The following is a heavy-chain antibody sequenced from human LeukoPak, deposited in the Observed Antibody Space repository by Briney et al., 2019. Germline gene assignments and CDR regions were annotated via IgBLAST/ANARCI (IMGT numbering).Heavy chain of an antibody. J-gene: IGHJ3*02. D-gene: IGHD3-22*01. CDR1: GFTFDDYA. Sequence: GGSLRLSCAASGFTFDDYAMHWVRQAPGKGLEWVSGISWNSGSIGYADSVKGRFTISRDNAKNSLYLQMNSLRAEDTAVYYCAKDWSLRAAMIVVADAFDIWGQGTMVTVSS. CDR2: ISWNSGSI. CDR3: AKDWSLRAAMIVVADAFDI. V-gene: IGHV3-9*01.